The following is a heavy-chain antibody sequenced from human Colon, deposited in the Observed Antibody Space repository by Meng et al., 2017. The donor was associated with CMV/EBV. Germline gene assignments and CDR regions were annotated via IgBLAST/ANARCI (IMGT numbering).Heavy chain of an antibody. Sequence: GGSLRLSCAASGFTFSNYGMHWVRQAPGKGLEWVAIIWNDGSHKYYADSVKGRFTIPRDNSKNTMSLQMNSLRAEDTAVYYCARDPRNWGLTPWGQGTLVTVSS. CDR3: ARDPRNWGLTP. CDR1: GFTFSNYG. CDR2: IWNDGSHK. D-gene: IGHD7-27*01. J-gene: IGHJ5*02. V-gene: IGHV3-30*02.